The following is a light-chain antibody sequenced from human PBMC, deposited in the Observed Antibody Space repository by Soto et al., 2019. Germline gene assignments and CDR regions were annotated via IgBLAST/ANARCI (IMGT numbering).Light chain of an antibody. Sequence: EIVVTQSPDTLSLSPGERATLSCRTSQNIVATYLAWYQQKPGQPPRPLISGISTRAPGVPDRFRGSGSGTEFTLPISRLEPEDVAVYFCQQYGASPCAFGQGTRLEIK. CDR3: QQYGASPCA. CDR1: QNIVATY. CDR2: GIS. V-gene: IGKV3-20*01. J-gene: IGKJ2*02.